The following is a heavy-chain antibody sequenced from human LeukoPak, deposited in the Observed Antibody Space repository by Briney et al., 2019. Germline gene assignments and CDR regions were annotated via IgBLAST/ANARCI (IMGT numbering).Heavy chain of an antibody. J-gene: IGHJ4*02. D-gene: IGHD5-12*01. Sequence: SETLSLTCTVSGGSISSYYWSWIRQPPGKGLEGIGNIYNSGSTNYNPSLKSRVIISVDSSKEQFSLKLISVTAADTAVYYCARQGGYASPFDYWGQGTLVTVSS. CDR3: ARQGGYASPFDY. CDR1: GGSISSYY. V-gene: IGHV4-59*08. CDR2: IYNSGST.